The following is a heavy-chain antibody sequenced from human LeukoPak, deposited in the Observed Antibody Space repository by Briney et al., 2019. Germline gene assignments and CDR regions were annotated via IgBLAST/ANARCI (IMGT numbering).Heavy chain of an antibody. D-gene: IGHD2-2*01. CDR2: IIPIFGTA. V-gene: IGHV1-69*05. Sequence: SVKVSCKASGGTFSSYAISWVRQAPGQGLEWMGGIIPIFGTANYAQKFQGRVTITTDESTSTAYMELSSLRSEDTAVYYCAGGTHMGYCSSTSCYWDYWGQGTLVTVSS. CDR1: GGTFSSYA. CDR3: AGGTHMGYCSSTSCYWDY. J-gene: IGHJ4*02.